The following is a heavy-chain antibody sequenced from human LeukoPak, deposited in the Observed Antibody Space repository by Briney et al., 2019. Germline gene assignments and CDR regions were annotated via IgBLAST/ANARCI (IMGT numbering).Heavy chain of an antibody. V-gene: IGHV1-46*01. J-gene: IGHJ4*02. Sequence: ASVKVSCKASAYTFTNYYMHWVRQAPGQGLEWMGIINPSGSNTSYAQKFQGRVTMTRDTSTSTVYMELSSLRSEDTAAYYCARSGSSTSCPRDYWGQGTLVTVAS. CDR3: ARSGSSTSCPRDY. D-gene: IGHD2-2*01. CDR2: INPSGSNT. CDR1: AYTFTNYY.